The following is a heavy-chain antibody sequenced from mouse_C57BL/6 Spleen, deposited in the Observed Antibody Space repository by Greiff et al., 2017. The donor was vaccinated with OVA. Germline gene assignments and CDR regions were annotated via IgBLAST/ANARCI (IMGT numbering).Heavy chain of an antibody. D-gene: IGHD2-3*01. Sequence: VQLQQSGAELVRPGTSVKVSCKASGYAFTNYLIEWVKQRPGQGLEWIGVINPGSGGTNYNEKFKGKATLTADKSSSTAYMQLSSLTSEDSAVYFCARGRLLRYFDVWGTGTTVTVSS. CDR2: INPGSGGT. CDR3: ARGRLLRYFDV. CDR1: GYAFTNYL. V-gene: IGHV1-54*01. J-gene: IGHJ1*03.